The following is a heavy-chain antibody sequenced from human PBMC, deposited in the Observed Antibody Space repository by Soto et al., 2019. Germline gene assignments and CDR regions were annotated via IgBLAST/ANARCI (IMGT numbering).Heavy chain of an antibody. D-gene: IGHD3-3*01. CDR1: GGSVSSGSYY. CDR3: AKTRRSGYSYNWFDP. CDR2: IYYSGST. Sequence: SETLSLTCTVSGGSVSSGSYYWSWIRQPPGKGLEWIGYIYYSGSTNYNPSLKSRVTISVDTSKNQLSLKLSSVTAADTAVYYCAKTRRSGYSYNWFDPWGQGTLVTVSS. J-gene: IGHJ5*02. V-gene: IGHV4-61*01.